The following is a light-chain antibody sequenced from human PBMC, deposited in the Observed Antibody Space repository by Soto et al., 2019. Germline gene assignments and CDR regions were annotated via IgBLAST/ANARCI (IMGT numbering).Light chain of an antibody. CDR1: QSVSSNY. CDR3: QQYASVQVT. CDR2: GAS. V-gene: IGKV3-20*01. Sequence: EIVMTQSPGTLSLSPGERATLSCRASQSVSSNYLAWYQQTFGQAPRLLIYGASSRATGIPDRFSGSGSGTDFTLTISRLEPEDFAVYYCQQYASVQVTFGGGTKVEIK. J-gene: IGKJ4*01.